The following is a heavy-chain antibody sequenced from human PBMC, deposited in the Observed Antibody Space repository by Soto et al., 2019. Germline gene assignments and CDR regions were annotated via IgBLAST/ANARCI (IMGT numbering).Heavy chain of an antibody. CDR3: AREPWKNWFDP. CDR2: INHSGST. CDR1: GGSFSGYY. Sequence: PETLSLTCAVYGGSFSGYYWSWIRQPPGKGLEWIGEINHSGSTNYNPSLKSRVTISVDTSKNQFSLKLSSVTAADTAVYYCAREPWKNWFDPWGQGTLVTVSS. V-gene: IGHV4-34*01. J-gene: IGHJ5*02. D-gene: IGHD1-1*01.